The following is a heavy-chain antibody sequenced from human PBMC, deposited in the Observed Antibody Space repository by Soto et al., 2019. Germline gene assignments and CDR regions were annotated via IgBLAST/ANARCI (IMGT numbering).Heavy chain of an antibody. Sequence: GGSLRLSCATSGFTFSTHWMDGVRQAPGKGLEWVANIKEDGSETYYVDSVKGRFTVSRDNAKNSLYLQMRSLRAEDTAVYYCVKNIGWHQYDYWGQGALVTVSS. CDR2: IKEDGSET. CDR1: GFTFSTHW. J-gene: IGHJ4*02. CDR3: VKNIGWHQYDY. D-gene: IGHD5-12*01. V-gene: IGHV3-7*03.